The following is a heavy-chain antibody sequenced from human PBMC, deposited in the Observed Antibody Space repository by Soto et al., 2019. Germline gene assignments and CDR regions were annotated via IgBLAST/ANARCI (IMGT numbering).Heavy chain of an antibody. CDR2: IYYSGST. CDR1: GGSFSSGGYS. CDR3: ARVRYCSGGSCYPRFDP. Sequence: QVQLQESGPGLVKPSQTLSLTCTVSGGSFSSGGYSWSWIRQHPGKGLEWIGYIYYSGSTYYNPSLKRRVTISVDTSKNQFSLKLSSVTAADTAVYYCARVRYCSGGSCYPRFDPWGQGTLVTVSS. D-gene: IGHD2-15*01. J-gene: IGHJ5*02. V-gene: IGHV4-31*03.